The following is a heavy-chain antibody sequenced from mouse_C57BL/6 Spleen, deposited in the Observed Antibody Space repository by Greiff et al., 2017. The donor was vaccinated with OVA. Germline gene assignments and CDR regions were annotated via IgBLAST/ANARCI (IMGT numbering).Heavy chain of an antibody. Sequence: EVQLQESGGGLVQPKGSLKLSCAASGFSFNTYAMNWVRQAPGKGLEWVARIRSKSNNYATYYADSVKDRFTISRDDSESMLYLQMNNLKTEDTAMYYCVRHEDYYGSSSYYAMDYWGQGTSVTVSS. CDR2: IRSKSNNYAT. V-gene: IGHV10-1*01. CDR1: GFSFNTYA. J-gene: IGHJ4*01. CDR3: VRHEDYYGSSSYYAMDY. D-gene: IGHD1-1*01.